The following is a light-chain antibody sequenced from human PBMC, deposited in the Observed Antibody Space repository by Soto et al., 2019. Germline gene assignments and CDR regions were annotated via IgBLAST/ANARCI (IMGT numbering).Light chain of an antibody. J-gene: IGKJ5*01. V-gene: IGKV3-20*01. CDR1: QSVGGN. CDR2: GAS. CDR3: QHYAAAPIT. Sequence: TVLTQSPVTLSLSPGERATLSCRASQSVGGNVAWYQQKPGQAPKLLISGASSRAPGIPDMFSGSGSGADFTRSISRLEPEDFALYYFQHYAAAPITFGQGTRLDI.